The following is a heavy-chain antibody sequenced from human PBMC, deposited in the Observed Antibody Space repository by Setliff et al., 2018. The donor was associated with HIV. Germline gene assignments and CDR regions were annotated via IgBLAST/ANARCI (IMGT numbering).Heavy chain of an antibody. D-gene: IGHD6-19*01. CDR2: INPNSGGT. Sequence: ASVKVSCKASGYTFTGYYMHWVRQAPGQGLEWMGWINPNSGGTNYAQNFQGRVTMTRDASISTAYMELSRLRSDDTAVYYCARDLVAVANTFYYYYMDVWGKGTTVTVSS. J-gene: IGHJ6*03. CDR3: ARDLVAVANTFYYYYMDV. CDR1: GYTFTGYY. V-gene: IGHV1-2*02.